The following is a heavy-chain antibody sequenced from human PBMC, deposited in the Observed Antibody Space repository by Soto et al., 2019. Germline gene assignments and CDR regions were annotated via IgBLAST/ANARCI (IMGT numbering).Heavy chain of an antibody. CDR3: ARAYCGGDCSRTPHDY. Sequence: QVQLVQSGAEVKKPGSSVKVSCKASGGTFSSYAISWVRQAPGQGLAWMGGIIPFFGTANYAQKFQGRVTSTADESTSTAYMELSSLRSEDTAVYYCARAYCGGDCSRTPHDYWGQGTLVTVSS. CDR1: GGTFSSYA. V-gene: IGHV1-69*01. D-gene: IGHD2-21*02. CDR2: IIPFFGTA. J-gene: IGHJ4*02.